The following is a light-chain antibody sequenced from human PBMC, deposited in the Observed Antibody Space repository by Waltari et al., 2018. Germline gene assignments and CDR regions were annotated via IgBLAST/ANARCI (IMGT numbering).Light chain of an antibody. CDR1: QNIGTF. Sequence: EVVLTQTPDTLSLSVGETATLSCRASQNIGTFFAWYQQKPGPSPRLVMYDASRRATGIPARFSGSYSGTDFTLTISSLEPEDSAFYFCQQRYDWITFGQGTRLEIK. CDR3: QQRYDWIT. CDR2: DAS. J-gene: IGKJ5*01. V-gene: IGKV3-11*01.